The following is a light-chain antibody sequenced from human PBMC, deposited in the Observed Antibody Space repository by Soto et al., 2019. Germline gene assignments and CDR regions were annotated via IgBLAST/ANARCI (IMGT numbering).Light chain of an antibody. CDR2: AAS. J-gene: IGKJ1*01. CDR3: LQHDSNVWT. Sequence: IWMTQSPSLLSASTGDRVNMSCRMSQGISSYLGWYQQKPGKAPKRLIYAASSLQSGVPSRFRGSRSGTEFTLTISSLQPEDFATYYCLQHDSNVWTFGQGTK. CDR1: QGISSY. V-gene: IGKV1D-8*03.